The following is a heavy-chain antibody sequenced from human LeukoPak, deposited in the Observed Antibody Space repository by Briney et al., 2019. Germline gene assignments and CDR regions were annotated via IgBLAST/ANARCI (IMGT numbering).Heavy chain of an antibody. Sequence: SETLSLTCAVYGGSFSGYYWSWIRQPPGKGLEWIREINHSGSTNYNPSLKSRVTISVDTSKNQFSLKLSSVTAADTAVYYCANSGYDFDYWGQGTLVTVSS. D-gene: IGHD5-12*01. CDR2: INHSGST. CDR3: ANSGYDFDY. CDR1: GGSFSGYY. V-gene: IGHV4-34*01. J-gene: IGHJ4*02.